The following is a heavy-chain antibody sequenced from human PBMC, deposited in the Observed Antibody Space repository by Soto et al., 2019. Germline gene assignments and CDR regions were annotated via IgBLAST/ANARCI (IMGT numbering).Heavy chain of an antibody. J-gene: IGHJ5*02. CDR3: TRDYGGNSGWFDP. CDR2: MKPQTGAT. CDR1: GYTFPNYA. V-gene: IGHV1-8*01. D-gene: IGHD4-17*01. Sequence: QVQLVQSGAEVKSPGASVQVSCMASGYTFPNYAINWVRQAPGQGLEWVGWMKPQTGATGYAQKFQGRVILTRDTSISTAYIEMSSLTSDDTAVYYCTRDYGGNSGWFDPWGQGTLVVVSS.